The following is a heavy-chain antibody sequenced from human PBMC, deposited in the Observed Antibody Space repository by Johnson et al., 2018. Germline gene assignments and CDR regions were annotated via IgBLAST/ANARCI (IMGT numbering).Heavy chain of an antibody. CDR3: AKGGGGVPAAISSSWYYYYGMDG. Sequence: VQLVQSGGGVVQPGGSLRLSCAASGFTFSSYAMSWVRQAPGKGLEWVSAISGSGGSTYYADSVKGRFTISRDNSKNTLYLQMNSLRAEDTAVYYCAKGGGGVPAAISSSWYYYYGMDGWGQGTTVTVSS. V-gene: IGHV3-23*04. CDR1: GFTFSSYA. J-gene: IGHJ6*02. D-gene: IGHD2-2*01. CDR2: ISGSGGST.